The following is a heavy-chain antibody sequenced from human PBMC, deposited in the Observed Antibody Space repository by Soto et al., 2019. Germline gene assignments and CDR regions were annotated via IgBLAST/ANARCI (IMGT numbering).Heavy chain of an antibody. D-gene: IGHD2-15*01. Sequence: ASETLSLTCTVSGGSISRSSYYWGWIRQPPGKRLEWIGNIYYSGSTQHNPSLESRVTISVDTSRNQFSLELNSVTAADTAVYYCATTGEFSYGSFDYWGQGALVTVYS. V-gene: IGHV4-39*01. CDR3: ATTGEFSYGSFDY. CDR2: IYYSGST. J-gene: IGHJ4*02. CDR1: GGSISRSSYY.